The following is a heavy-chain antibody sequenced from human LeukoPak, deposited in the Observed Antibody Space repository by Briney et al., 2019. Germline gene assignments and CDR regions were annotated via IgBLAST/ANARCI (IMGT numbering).Heavy chain of an antibody. Sequence: GGSLRLSCAGSRFTFSTYWMSWVRQAPGKGLEWVANIKQDGSEKYYVDSVKGRFTISRDNAKNSLFLQMNSLRADDTAVYYCARSKQSAFDYWGQGTLATVSS. V-gene: IGHV3-7*05. CDR3: ARSKQSAFDY. CDR2: IKQDGSEK. D-gene: IGHD6-19*01. CDR1: RFTFSTYW. J-gene: IGHJ4*02.